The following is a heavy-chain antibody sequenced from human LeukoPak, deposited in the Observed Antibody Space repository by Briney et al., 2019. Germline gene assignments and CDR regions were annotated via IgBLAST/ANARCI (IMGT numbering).Heavy chain of an antibody. V-gene: IGHV3-23*01. Sequence: GGSLRLSCAASGFTFSSYAMSWVRQAPGKGLEWVSAISGTGGSTYYADSVKGRFTISRDNSKNTLYLQMNSLRAEDTAVYYCAKRAGFSSGWYEGDAFDIWGQGTMVTVSS. D-gene: IGHD6-19*01. CDR2: ISGTGGST. CDR1: GFTFSSYA. J-gene: IGHJ3*02. CDR3: AKRAGFSSGWYEGDAFDI.